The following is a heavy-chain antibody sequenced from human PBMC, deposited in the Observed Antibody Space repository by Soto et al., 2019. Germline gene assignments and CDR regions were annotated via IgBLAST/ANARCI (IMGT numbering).Heavy chain of an antibody. CDR1: GDSTSRGGYY. CDR2: IYWSGNT. V-gene: IGHV4-31*03. J-gene: IGHJ3*02. Sequence: SETLSLTCRVSGDSTSRGGYYWSWIRQHPGKGLEWIGYIYWSGNTYFDPSLKSRVSISLGTSSNQFSLNLTSVTAADTAVYYCARGAADYGDAFDIWGQGTTVTVSS. CDR3: ARGAADYGDAFDI. D-gene: IGHD4-17*01.